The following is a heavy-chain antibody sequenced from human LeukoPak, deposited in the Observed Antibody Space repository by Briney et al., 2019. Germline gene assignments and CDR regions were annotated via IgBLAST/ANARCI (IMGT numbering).Heavy chain of an antibody. CDR2: ISSSSSYI. Sequence: GGSLRLSCAASGFTFSSYSMNWVRQAPGKGLEWVSSISSSSSYIYYADSVKGRFTISRDNAKNSLYLQMNSLRAEDTAVYYCARDRNYYGSGSSSIFDYWGQGTLVTVSS. J-gene: IGHJ4*02. CDR1: GFTFSSYS. CDR3: ARDRNYYGSGSSSIFDY. D-gene: IGHD3-10*01. V-gene: IGHV3-21*01.